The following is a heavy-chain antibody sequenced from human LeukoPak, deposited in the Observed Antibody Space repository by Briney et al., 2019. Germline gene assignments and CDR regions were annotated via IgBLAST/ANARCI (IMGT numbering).Heavy chain of an antibody. J-gene: IGHJ5*02. D-gene: IGHD1-26*01. CDR2: IYHSGST. V-gene: IGHV4-4*02. Sequence: PSGTLSLTCAVSGGSISSSNWWSWVRQPPGKGLEWIGEIYHSGSTNYSPSLKSRVTISVDKSENQFSLKLSSVTAADTAVYYCERDSVVGAPSNWFDPWGQGTLVTVST. CDR1: GGSISSSNW. CDR3: ERDSVVGAPSNWFDP.